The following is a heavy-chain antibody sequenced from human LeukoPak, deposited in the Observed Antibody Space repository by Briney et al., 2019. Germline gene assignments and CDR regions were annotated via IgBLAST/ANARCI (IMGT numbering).Heavy chain of an antibody. Sequence: PGMSLRLSCATSGFSFNSYYIHWVRQAPGKGLEGVASIWNDGGYEYYADSVKGRFTIDREDSTNTVFLQTNSLRAEDTAVYFCARDPVGNRGNYFDLWGQGALVIVSS. D-gene: IGHD1-26*01. V-gene: IGHV3-33*02. J-gene: IGHJ4*02. CDR1: GFSFNSYY. CDR3: ARDPVGNRGNYFDL. CDR2: IWNDGGYE.